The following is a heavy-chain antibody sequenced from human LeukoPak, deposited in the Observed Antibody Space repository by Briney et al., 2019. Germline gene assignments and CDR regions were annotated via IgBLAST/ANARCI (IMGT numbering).Heavy chain of an antibody. CDR3: ARAPYSSSWYGPYFDY. CDR1: GFTFSDYY. CDR2: ISSSGSTI. Sequence: GGSLRLSCAASGFTFSDYYMSWIRQAPGKGLEWVSYISSSGSTIYYADSMKGRFTISRDNAKNSLYLQMNSLRAEDTAVYYCARAPYSSSWYGPYFDYWGQGTLVTVSS. D-gene: IGHD6-13*01. J-gene: IGHJ4*02. V-gene: IGHV3-11*04.